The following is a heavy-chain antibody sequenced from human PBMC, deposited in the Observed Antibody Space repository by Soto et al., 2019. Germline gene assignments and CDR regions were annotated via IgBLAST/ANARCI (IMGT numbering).Heavy chain of an antibody. V-gene: IGHV1-18*01. J-gene: IGHJ6*03. CDR1: GYSFTNYG. D-gene: IGHD6-19*01. CDR3: ARDRGVAPPVAGNTHHYYYVDV. Sequence: QDRLVQSGVEVKKPGASVRVSCKASGYSFTNYGITWVRQAPGQGFEWMGWISAYNGNTNYAQKSQNTITLTTDAARSTAYLDLRSIRSDDTAVYYCARDRGVAPPVAGNTHHYYYVDVWGKGTTVTVSS. CDR2: ISAYNGNT.